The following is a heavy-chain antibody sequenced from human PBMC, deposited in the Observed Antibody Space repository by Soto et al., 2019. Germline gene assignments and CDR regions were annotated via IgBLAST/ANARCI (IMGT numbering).Heavy chain of an antibody. V-gene: IGHV4-59*08. D-gene: IGHD2-15*01. CDR3: ARGWWARAGHVMDV. J-gene: IGHJ6*02. CDR2: IYYSGST. CDR1: GGSISSYY. Sequence: QVQLQESGPGLVQPSKTLSLTCTVSGGSISSYYWSWIRQPPGKELQYIGYIYYSGSTNYNPSLTSRVTISDDTSTNQFSLTLTSVTAADTAVYYCARGWWARAGHVMDVWGQGTTVTVSS.